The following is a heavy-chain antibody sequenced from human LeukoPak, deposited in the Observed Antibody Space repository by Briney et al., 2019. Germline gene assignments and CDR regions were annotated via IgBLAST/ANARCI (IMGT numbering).Heavy chain of an antibody. CDR3: ARGPMSAADDY. Sequence: GGSLRLSCAASGFTFSSYWMSWVRQAPGKGLEWVANIKQDGSEKYYVDSVKGRFTISRDNAKNSLYLQMNSLRAEDTAVYYCARGPMSAADDYWGQGTLVTVSP. CDR1: GFTFSSYW. CDR2: IKQDGSEK. J-gene: IGHJ4*02. V-gene: IGHV3-7*01. D-gene: IGHD2-2*01.